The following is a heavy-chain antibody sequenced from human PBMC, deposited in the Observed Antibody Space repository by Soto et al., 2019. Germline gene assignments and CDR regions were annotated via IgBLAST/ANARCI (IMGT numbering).Heavy chain of an antibody. CDR2: TDHYGRT. J-gene: IGHJ4*02. CDR1: GASISTNTW. CDR3: ASLGTTVSAVDY. D-gene: IGHD1-7*01. Sequence: SETLSLTCAVSGASISTNTWWRGVRQPPGKGLEWIGETDHYGRTYYNPSLKSRLTISVDKAKNQFSLNLSSVTAADTAVYYCASLGTTVSAVDYWGQGTLVTVSS. V-gene: IGHV4-4*02.